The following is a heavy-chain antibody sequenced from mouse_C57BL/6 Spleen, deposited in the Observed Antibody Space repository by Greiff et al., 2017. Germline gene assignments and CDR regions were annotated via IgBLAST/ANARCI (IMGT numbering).Heavy chain of an antibody. J-gene: IGHJ4*01. CDR3: ARNYYGSSWSYAMDY. CDR2: INPNNGGT. Sequence: EVQLQQSGPELVKPGASVKISCKASGYTFTDYYMNWVKQSHGKSLEWIGDINPNNGGTSYNQKFKGKATLTVDKSSSTAYMELRSLTSEDSAVYYCARNYYGSSWSYAMDYWGQGTSVTVSS. CDR1: GYTFTDYY. D-gene: IGHD1-1*01. V-gene: IGHV1-26*01.